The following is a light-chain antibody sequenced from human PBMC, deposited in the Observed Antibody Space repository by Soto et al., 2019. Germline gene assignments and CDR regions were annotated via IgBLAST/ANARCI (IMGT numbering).Light chain of an antibody. CDR3: QHGSNWPPS. Sequence: DIVLTQSPATLSLSPGERATLSCRSSDRISSYLAWYQQQPGPIHRLLLYDASDRATGIPASFTGSGSGTDFTLTISNLEPDEVAVYDCQHGSNWPPSFGKGTKVESK. J-gene: IGKJ1*01. CDR1: DRISSY. V-gene: IGKV3-11*01. CDR2: DAS.